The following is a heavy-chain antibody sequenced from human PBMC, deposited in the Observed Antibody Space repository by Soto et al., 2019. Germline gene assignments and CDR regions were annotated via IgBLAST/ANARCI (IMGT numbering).Heavy chain of an antibody. CDR3: ARREGRSICNY. Sequence: GESLKISCQGSGYSFTTYWIGWVRQMPGKGLEWMGIIRPGDSDTRYSPSFQGQVTISADKSISTTYLQLSSLNASDTAMFYCARREGRSICNYWGQGTLVTVSS. CDR2: IRPGDSDT. V-gene: IGHV5-51*01. J-gene: IGHJ4*02. D-gene: IGHD6-13*01. CDR1: GYSFTTYW.